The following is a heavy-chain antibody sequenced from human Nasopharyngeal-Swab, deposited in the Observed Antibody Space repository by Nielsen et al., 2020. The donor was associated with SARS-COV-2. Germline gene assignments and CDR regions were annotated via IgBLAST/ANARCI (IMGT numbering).Heavy chain of an antibody. J-gene: IGHJ6*02. D-gene: IGHD5-12*01. CDR2: IKQDGSEK. V-gene: IGHV3-7*01. Sequence: GESLKISCAASGFTFSSYAMSWVRQAPGKGLEWVANIKQDGSEKYYVDSVKGRFTISRDNAKNSLYLQMNSLRAEDTAVYYCARDWGIVATTDGMDVWGQGTTVTVSS. CDR3: ARDWGIVATTDGMDV. CDR1: GFTFSSYA.